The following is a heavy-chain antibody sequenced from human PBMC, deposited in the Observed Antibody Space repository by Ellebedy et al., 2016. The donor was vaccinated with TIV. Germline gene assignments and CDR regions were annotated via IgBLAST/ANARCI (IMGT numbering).Heavy chain of an antibody. CDR1: GYTFINYG. CDR3: ARDHMFGGHLVQYWYFDL. CDR2: IDAYNGNT. J-gene: IGHJ2*01. Sequence: AASVKVSCRASGYTFINYGISWVRQAPGQGLEWMGWIDAYNGNTNYAQKLQGRVIMTTDTSTSTAYMELRSLRSDETAVYFCARDHMFGGHLVQYWYFDLWGRGTLVTVSS. D-gene: IGHD3-10*02. V-gene: IGHV1-18*01.